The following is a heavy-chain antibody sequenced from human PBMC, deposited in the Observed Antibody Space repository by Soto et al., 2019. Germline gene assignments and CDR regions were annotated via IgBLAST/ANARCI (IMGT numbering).Heavy chain of an antibody. V-gene: IGHV1-2*06. J-gene: IGHJ1*01. CDR1: GYRFTNYY. CDR3: ARDGTFALRGYSFPCDL. D-gene: IGHD5-12*01. CDR2: MNLDTGGT. Sequence: ASVKVSCKASGYRFTNYYIHWVRQAPGQGLEWMGRMNLDTGGTTYAQKSQGRVTMTRDTSISTAYMEVTNLKYDDTAIYYCARDGTFALRGYSFPCDLCGQGTRVIVSS.